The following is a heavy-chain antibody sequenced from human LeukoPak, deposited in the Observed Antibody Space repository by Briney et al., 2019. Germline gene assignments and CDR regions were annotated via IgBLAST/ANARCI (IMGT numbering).Heavy chain of an antibody. CDR2: ISGSGGST. V-gene: IGHV3-23*01. D-gene: IGHD3-22*01. J-gene: IGHJ4*02. Sequence: GGSLRLSCAASGFTFSSYAMSWVRQAPGKGLEWVSAISGSGGSTYYADSVKGRFTISRDNSKNTLYLQMNSLRAEDTAVYYCAKDNQYYYDNSGYYPDFFDYWGQGTLVTVSS. CDR1: GFTFSSYA. CDR3: AKDNQYYYDNSGYYPDFFDY.